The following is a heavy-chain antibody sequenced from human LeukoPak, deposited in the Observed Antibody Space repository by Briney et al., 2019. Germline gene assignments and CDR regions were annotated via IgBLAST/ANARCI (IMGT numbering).Heavy chain of an antibody. CDR2: ISGSGGST. V-gene: IGHV3-23*01. Sequence: GGSLRLSCAVSGFTVSSNYMSWVRQAPGKGLEWVSAISGSGGSTYYADSVKGRFTISRDNSKNTLYLQMNSLRAEDTAVYYCAKGPYSSSWYYFDYWGQGTLVTVSS. D-gene: IGHD6-13*01. CDR1: GFTVSSNY. J-gene: IGHJ4*02. CDR3: AKGPYSSSWYYFDY.